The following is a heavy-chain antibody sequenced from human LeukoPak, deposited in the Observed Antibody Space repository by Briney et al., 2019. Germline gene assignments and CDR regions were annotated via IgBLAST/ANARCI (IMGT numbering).Heavy chain of an antibody. V-gene: IGHV3-66*02. CDR3: ARAGSAASWFDP. Sequence: PGGSLRLSCAASRFTVSSNNMSWVRQAPGKGLEWVSVIYSGGNTYYADSVKGRFTTSRDNYKNTLYLQMNSLRAEDTAVYYCARAGSAASWFDPWGQGTLVTVSS. CDR2: IYSGGNT. D-gene: IGHD1-26*01. CDR1: RFTVSSNN. J-gene: IGHJ5*02.